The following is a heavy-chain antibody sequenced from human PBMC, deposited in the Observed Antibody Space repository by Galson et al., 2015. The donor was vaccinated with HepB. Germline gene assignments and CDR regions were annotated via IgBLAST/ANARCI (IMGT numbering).Heavy chain of an antibody. Sequence: SLRLSCAASGFTFDDYTMHWVRHAPGKGLEWVSLISWDGGSTYYADSVKGRFTISRDNSKNSLYLQMNSLRTEDTALYYCAKDVGAAAAGPMVSSFGMDVWGQGTTVTVSS. CDR1: GFTFDDYT. V-gene: IGHV3-43*01. CDR2: ISWDGGST. CDR3: AKDVGAAAAGPMVSSFGMDV. D-gene: IGHD6-13*01. J-gene: IGHJ6*02.